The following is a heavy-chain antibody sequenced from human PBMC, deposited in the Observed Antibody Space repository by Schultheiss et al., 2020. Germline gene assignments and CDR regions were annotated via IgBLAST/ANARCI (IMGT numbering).Heavy chain of an antibody. V-gene: IGHV4-59*12. CDR1: GGSISSYY. CDR3: ARDTGYCSSTSCYLHGMDV. D-gene: IGHD2-2*01. J-gene: IGHJ6*02. Sequence: SETLSLTCTVSGGSISSYYWSWIRQPPGKGLEWIGYIYYSGSTNYNPSLKSRVSISIDTSKKQFSLKLSSVTAADTAVYYCARDTGYCSSTSCYLHGMDVWGQGTTVTVSS. CDR2: IYYSGST.